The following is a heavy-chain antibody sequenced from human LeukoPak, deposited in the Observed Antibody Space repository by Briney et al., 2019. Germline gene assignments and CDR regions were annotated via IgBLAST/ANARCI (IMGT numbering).Heavy chain of an antibody. CDR3: ARDSYGSGSYYPQGYYYYMDV. CDR2: IYTGGST. J-gene: IGHJ6*03. D-gene: IGHD3-10*01. V-gene: IGHV4-4*07. Sequence: SETLSLTCTVSGGPLSISYGSGTRHPPGKGLEGFGRIYTGGSTNFNPSLKSRVTISVDKSKNQFSLKLSSVTAADTAVYYCARDSYGSGSYYPQGYYYYMDVWGKGTTVTVSS. CDR1: GGPLSISY.